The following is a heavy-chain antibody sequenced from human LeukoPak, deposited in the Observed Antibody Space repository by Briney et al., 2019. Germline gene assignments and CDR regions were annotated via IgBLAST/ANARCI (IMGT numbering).Heavy chain of an antibody. Sequence: TGGSLRLSCAASGFTFSSYEMNWVRQAPGKGVGWVSYISSSGSTIYYADSVKGRFTISRDNSKNTLSLQMNSLRLEDTAVYYCAKGLNYYVDVWGKGTTVTISS. CDR3: AKGLNYYVDV. D-gene: IGHD2-21*01. CDR2: ISSSGSTI. V-gene: IGHV3-48*03. CDR1: GFTFSSYE. J-gene: IGHJ6*03.